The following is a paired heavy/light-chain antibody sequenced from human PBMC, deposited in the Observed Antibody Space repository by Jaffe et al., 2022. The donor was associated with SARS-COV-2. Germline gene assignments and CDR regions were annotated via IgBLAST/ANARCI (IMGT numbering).Heavy chain of an antibody. J-gene: IGHJ6*03. CDR3: ARDQRGYRGYQALYYYMDA. V-gene: IGHV3-21*01. Sequence: EVQLVESGGGLVKPGGSLRLSCAASGFTFSTYSINWVRQAPGKGLEWVSSISSVSTYIYYADSVKGRFTISRDNAKSSVYLQINSLRADDTAVYYCARDQRGYRGYQALYYYMDAWGKGTTVTVS. CDR2: ISSVSTYI. D-gene: IGHD5-12*01. CDR1: GFTFSTYS.
Light chain of an antibody. V-gene: IGLV2-14*01. J-gene: IGLJ3*02. CDR3: SSFTSINTWV. CDR2: DVS. Sequence: QSALTQPASVSGSPGQSITISCTGTGTDVGGYNYVSWYQQHPGKAPKLMIYDVSNRPSGVSDRFSGSKSGNTASLTISGLQAEDEADYYCSSFTSINTWVFGGGTKLAVL. CDR1: GTDVGGYNY.